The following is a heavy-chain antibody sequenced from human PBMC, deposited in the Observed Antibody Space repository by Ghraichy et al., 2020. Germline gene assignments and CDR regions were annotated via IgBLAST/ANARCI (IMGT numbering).Heavy chain of an antibody. Sequence: GGSLRLSCTASGFTFGDYAIHWVRQAPGKGLEWVGFIRSNVYGGTTAYAASVKGRFTISRDDSESIAYLQMNSLKTEDTAVYYCTRGGVIETAGLIDYWGQGTLVTVSS. CDR1: GFTFGDYA. J-gene: IGHJ4*02. V-gene: IGHV3-49*04. D-gene: IGHD1-1*01. CDR3: TRGGVIETAGLIDY. CDR2: IRSNVYGGTT.